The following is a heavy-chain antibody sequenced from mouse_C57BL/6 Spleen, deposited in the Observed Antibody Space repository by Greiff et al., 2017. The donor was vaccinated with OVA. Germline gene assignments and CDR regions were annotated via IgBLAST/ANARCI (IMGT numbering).Heavy chain of an antibody. CDR2: IDPSDSET. V-gene: IGHV1-52*01. CDR3: ARSHSNYWYFDV. Sequence: HVQLQQPGAELVRPGSSVKLSCKASGYTFTSYWMHWVKQRPIQGLEWIGNIDPSDSETHYNQKFKDKATLTVDKSSSTAYMQLSSLTSEDSAVYYCARSHSNYWYFDVWGTGTTVTVSS. D-gene: IGHD2-5*01. CDR1: GYTFTSYW. J-gene: IGHJ1*03.